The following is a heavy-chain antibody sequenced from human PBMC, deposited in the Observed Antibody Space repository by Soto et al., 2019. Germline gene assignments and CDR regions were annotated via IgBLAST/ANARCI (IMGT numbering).Heavy chain of an antibody. V-gene: IGHV3-48*02. CDR2: ISSSSSTI. CDR3: ASTPIGYFQH. CDR1: GFTFSSYS. D-gene: IGHD3-16*02. Sequence: PXESLRLSCAASGFTFSSYSMNWVRQAPGKGLEWVSYISSSSSTIYYADSVKGRFTISRDNAKNSLYLQMNSLRDEDTAVYYCASTPIGYFQHWGQGTLVTVSS. J-gene: IGHJ1*01.